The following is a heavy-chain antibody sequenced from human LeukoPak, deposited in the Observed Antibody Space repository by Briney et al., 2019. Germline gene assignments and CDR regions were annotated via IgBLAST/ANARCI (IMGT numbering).Heavy chain of an antibody. CDR1: GFTFDDYA. CDR2: ISGDGGST. Sequence: GGSLRLSCAASGFTFDDYAMHWVRQAPGKGLEWVSLISGDGGSTYYADSVKGRFTISRDNSKNSLYLQMNSLRTEDTALYYCAKDETPSIAAAGTCTYWGRGTLVTVSS. CDR3: AKDETPSIAAAGTCTY. D-gene: IGHD6-13*01. V-gene: IGHV3-43*02. J-gene: IGHJ4*02.